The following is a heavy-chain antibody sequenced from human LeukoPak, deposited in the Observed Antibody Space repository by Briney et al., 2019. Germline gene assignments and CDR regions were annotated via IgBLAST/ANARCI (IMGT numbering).Heavy chain of an antibody. J-gene: IGHJ4*02. CDR3: VKVLRIAATGSFDY. V-gene: IGHV3-23*01. CDR2: ISGSGSST. CDR1: GFTFSSYA. Sequence: PGRSLRLSCAASGFTFSSYALSWVRQAPGKGLEWVSGISGSGSSTYYADSVKGRFTISRDNSKNTVHLQMNSLRAEDTAVYYCVKVLRIAATGSFDYWGQGTLVTVSS. D-gene: IGHD6-13*01.